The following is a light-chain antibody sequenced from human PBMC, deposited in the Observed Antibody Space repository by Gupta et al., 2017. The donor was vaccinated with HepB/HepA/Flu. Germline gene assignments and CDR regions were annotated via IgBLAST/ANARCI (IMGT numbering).Light chain of an antibody. V-gene: IGLV2-8*01. CDR1: NTDVGSYNF. J-gene: IGLJ1*01. CDR2: EVA. Sequence: QSALTPPPSASGSPAQSVTISCTGSNTDVGSYNFVSWFQQHLGKAPRLLIYEVAKRPSGVPDRFSGSKSGNTASLTVSGLQADDEADYYCFSYAGGDNWVFGTGTKVTVL. CDR3: FSYAGGDNWV.